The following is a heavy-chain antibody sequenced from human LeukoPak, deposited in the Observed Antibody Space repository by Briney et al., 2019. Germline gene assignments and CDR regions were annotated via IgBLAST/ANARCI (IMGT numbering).Heavy chain of an antibody. CDR2: MYYSGNT. Sequence: SETLSLTCAVSGGSISSSSYYWGWIRQPPGKGLEWIGSMYYSGNTYYNPSLKSRVTISVDTSKNQFSLKLSSVTAADTAVYYCARVTRCPGIAAVGFDPWGQGTLVTVSS. CDR1: GGSISSSSYY. CDR3: ARVTRCPGIAAVGFDP. V-gene: IGHV4-39*01. J-gene: IGHJ5*02. D-gene: IGHD6-13*01.